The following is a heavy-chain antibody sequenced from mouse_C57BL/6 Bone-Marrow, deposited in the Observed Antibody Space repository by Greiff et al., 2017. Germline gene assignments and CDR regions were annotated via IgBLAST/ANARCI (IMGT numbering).Heavy chain of an antibody. CDR3: ARNSFWYFDV. D-gene: IGHD1-1*01. Sequence: VKVEESGPGLVQPSQSLSITCTVSGFSLTSYGVHWVRQSPGKGLEWLGVIWSGGSTDYNAAFISRLSISKDNSKSQVFFKMNSLQADATAIYYCARNSFWYFDVWGTGTTVTVSS. V-gene: IGHV2-2*01. CDR2: IWSGGST. CDR1: GFSLTSYG. J-gene: IGHJ1*03.